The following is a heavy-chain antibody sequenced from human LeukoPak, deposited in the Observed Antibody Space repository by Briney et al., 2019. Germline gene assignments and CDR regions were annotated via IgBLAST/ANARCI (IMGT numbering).Heavy chain of an antibody. J-gene: IGHJ4*02. CDR2: ISAYNGNT. Sequence: ASVTVSFKASGYTFTNYGISWVRPAPGQGLEWMGWISAYNGNTNYAQKLQGRVTMTTDTSTSTAYMELRSLRSDDTAVYYCAKDGSYYYDSSGYTFDYWGQGTLVTVSS. V-gene: IGHV1-18*01. CDR1: GYTFTNYG. D-gene: IGHD3-22*01. CDR3: AKDGSYYYDSSGYTFDY.